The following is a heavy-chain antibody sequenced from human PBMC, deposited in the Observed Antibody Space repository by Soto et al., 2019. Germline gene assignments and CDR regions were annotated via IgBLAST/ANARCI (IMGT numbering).Heavy chain of an antibody. J-gene: IGHJ4*02. CDR3: AKGALILRD. CDR1: GYTFASYD. V-gene: IGHV1-8*01. Sequence: QVQLVQSGAEVKKPAASVKVSCKASGYTFASYDINWVRQATGQGLEWLGWMNPHSGNTGYAPNFQGRVTMTRDTSIGTAYMELSSLRSEDTAIYYCAKGALILRDWGQGTLVTVSS. D-gene: IGHD3-9*01. CDR2: MNPHSGNT.